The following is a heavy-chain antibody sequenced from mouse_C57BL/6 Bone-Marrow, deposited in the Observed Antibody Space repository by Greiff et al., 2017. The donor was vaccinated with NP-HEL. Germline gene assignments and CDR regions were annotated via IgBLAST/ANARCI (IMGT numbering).Heavy chain of an antibody. D-gene: IGHD1-1*01. V-gene: IGHV1-81*01. CDR1: GYTFTSYG. CDR2: IYPRSGNT. CDR3: ARSYYDGSSPSWFAY. Sequence: QVQLQQSGAELVRPGASVKLSCKASGYTFTSYGISWVKQRTGQGLEWIGEIYPRSGNTYYNEKFKGKATLTADKSYSTAYMEVRSLTSEDSAVYVCARSYYDGSSPSWFAYWGQGTLVTVSA. J-gene: IGHJ3*01.